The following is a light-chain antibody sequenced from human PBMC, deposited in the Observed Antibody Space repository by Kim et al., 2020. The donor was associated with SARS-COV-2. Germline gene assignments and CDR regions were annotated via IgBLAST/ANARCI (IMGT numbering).Light chain of an antibody. CDR2: LGS. Sequence: PASISCRSSQSLLHSNGYNYLDWYLQKPGQSPQLLIYLGSNQASGVPDRFSGSGSGTDFTLKISRVEAEDVGVYYCMQALQTPITFGQGTRLEIK. CDR1: QSLLHSNGYNY. J-gene: IGKJ5*01. V-gene: IGKV2-28*01. CDR3: MQALQTPIT.